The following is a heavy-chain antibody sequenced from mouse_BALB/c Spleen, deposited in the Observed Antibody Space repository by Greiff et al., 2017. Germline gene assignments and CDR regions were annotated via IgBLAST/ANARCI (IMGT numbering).Heavy chain of an antibody. J-gene: IGHJ2*01. CDR1: GFSLTSYG. CDR2: IWAGGST. V-gene: IGHV2-9*02. Sequence: QVQLQQSGPGLVAPSQSLSITCTVSGFSLTSYGVHWVRQPPGKGLEWLGVIWAGGSTNYNSALMSRLSISKDNSKSQVFLKMNSLQTDDTAMYYCARDGDYYGSSCYFDYWGQGTTLTVSS. D-gene: IGHD1-1*01. CDR3: ARDGDYYGSSCYFDY.